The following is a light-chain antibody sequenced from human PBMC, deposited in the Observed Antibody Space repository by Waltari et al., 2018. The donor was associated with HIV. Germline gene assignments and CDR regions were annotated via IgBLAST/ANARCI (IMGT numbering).Light chain of an antibody. V-gene: IGLV3-21*04. CDR1: NIGTKS. CDR2: YDS. Sequence: SYVLTQPPSVSVAPGKTARITCGGNNIGTKSLHWYQQKPGQAPVLGIYYDSDRPSGIPDRFSGSNSGNSATLTIIRVEAGDEADYYCQVWDPSGDHLIFGGVTKLTVL. J-gene: IGLJ2*01. CDR3: QVWDPSGDHLI.